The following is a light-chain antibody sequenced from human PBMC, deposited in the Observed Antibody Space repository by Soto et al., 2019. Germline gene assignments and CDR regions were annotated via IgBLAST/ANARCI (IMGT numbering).Light chain of an antibody. Sequence: QSVLTQPPSASGSPGQSVTISCTGTSSDVGHYNYVSWYQQHPGKAPKLMIYDVTRRPSGVPDRFSGSKSGNTASLTVSGLQADDEADYYCTSYAGSNNVVAFGGGTKLTVL. CDR1: SSDVGHYNY. J-gene: IGLJ2*01. CDR2: DVT. CDR3: TSYAGSNNVVA. V-gene: IGLV2-8*01.